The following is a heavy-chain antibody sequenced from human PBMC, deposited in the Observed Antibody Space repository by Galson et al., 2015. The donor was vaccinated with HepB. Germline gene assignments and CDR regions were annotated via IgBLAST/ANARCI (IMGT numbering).Heavy chain of an antibody. J-gene: IGHJ4*02. CDR1: GFTFSGSA. CDR2: IGTKADSYPT. Sequence: SLRLSCATSGFTFSGSAIHWVRQASGRGLEWVGRIGTKADSYPTAYTASVMGRFTISRDDSRNTAYLQMYRLKTEDTAVYYCIRMGNIAGYSSSWGQGTLVTVS. V-gene: IGHV3-73*01. D-gene: IGHD6-13*01. CDR3: IRMGNIAGYSSS.